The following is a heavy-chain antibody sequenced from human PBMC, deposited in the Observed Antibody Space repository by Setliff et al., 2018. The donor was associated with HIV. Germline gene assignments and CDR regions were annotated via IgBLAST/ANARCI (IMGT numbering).Heavy chain of an antibody. Sequence: GGSLRLSCEASGFSFSTNAMGWVRQAPGKGLEWVSGIDNTDKTLYADSVKGRLTISRDISKNTLYLQMNSLRVEDTAGYYCAKESWGDRMAFDIWGQGTMVTVSS. J-gene: IGHJ3*02. CDR3: AKESWGDRMAFDI. CDR1: GFSFSTNA. CDR2: IDNTDKT. V-gene: IGHV3-23*01. D-gene: IGHD7-27*01.